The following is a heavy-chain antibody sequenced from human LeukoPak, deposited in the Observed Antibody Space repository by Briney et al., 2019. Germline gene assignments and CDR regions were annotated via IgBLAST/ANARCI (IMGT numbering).Heavy chain of an antibody. J-gene: IGHJ6*03. D-gene: IGHD4-17*01. CDR1: GFPFSDYG. V-gene: IGHV3-30*18. CDR3: AKAAVPRYYFYYMDV. CDR2: ISSDESNK. Sequence: GGSLRLSCAASGFPFSDYGMYWVRQAPGKGLEWVAVISSDESNKYYVAAVKGRFTISRDNSKNTLYLQMNSLRAEDTAMYYCAKAAVPRYYFYYMDVWGKGTTVTVSS.